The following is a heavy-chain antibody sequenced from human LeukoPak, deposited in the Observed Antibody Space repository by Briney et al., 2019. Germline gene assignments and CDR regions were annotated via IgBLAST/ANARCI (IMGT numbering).Heavy chain of an antibody. Sequence: SETLSLTCTVSGGSISSNYWSWIRQPPGKGLECIGYIYYSGSTNYNPSLKSRITISVDTSKNQFSLKLSSVTAADTAMHYCARTAMVPAAMHTWCFDLWGRGTLVTVSS. J-gene: IGHJ2*01. CDR3: ARTAMVPAAMHTWCFDL. V-gene: IGHV4-59*01. D-gene: IGHD2-2*01. CDR1: GGSISSNY. CDR2: IYYSGST.